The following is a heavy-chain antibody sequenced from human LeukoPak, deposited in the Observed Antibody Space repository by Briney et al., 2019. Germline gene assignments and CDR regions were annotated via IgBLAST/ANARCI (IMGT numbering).Heavy chain of an antibody. CDR3: ARVRFGEY. Sequence: QPGVSLRLSCAASGFTFSSYWMTWVRQAPGKGLEWVANIKQDGSEKYYMDSVKGRFTISRDNAKNSLYLQMNSLRAEDAAVYYCARVRFGEYWGQGTLVTVSS. CDR2: IKQDGSEK. V-gene: IGHV3-7*01. CDR1: GFTFSSYW. D-gene: IGHD3-10*01. J-gene: IGHJ4*02.